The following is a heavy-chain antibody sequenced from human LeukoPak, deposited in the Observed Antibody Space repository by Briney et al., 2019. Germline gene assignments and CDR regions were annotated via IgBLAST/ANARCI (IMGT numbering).Heavy chain of an antibody. D-gene: IGHD6-19*01. CDR1: GFTFSSYA. Sequence: GGSLRLSCAASGFTFSSYAMHWVRQAPGKGLEWVANIKQAGSEKYYVDSVKGRFTISRDDAKNSLYLQMNSLRAGDTAVYYCARDHSSGWYWGYWGQGTLVTVSS. CDR3: ARDHSSGWYWGY. V-gene: IGHV3-7*03. CDR2: IKQAGSEK. J-gene: IGHJ4*02.